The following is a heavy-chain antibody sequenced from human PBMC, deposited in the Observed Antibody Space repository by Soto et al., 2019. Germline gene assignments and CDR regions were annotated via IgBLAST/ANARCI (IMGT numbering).Heavy chain of an antibody. V-gene: IGHV4-30-4*01. J-gene: IGHJ5*02. CDR2: VYFSGST. CDR3: ARGYYFGSGSLHWFDP. D-gene: IGHD3-10*01. Sequence: QVQLQESGPGLVKPSQTLSLTGTVSGGSINTGHYYWSWIRQSPGKGLEWIGYVYFSGSTYSNPSLRSRLKMSIDTSKNQFSLNLASVTAADTAVYFCARGYYFGSGSLHWFDPWGQGTLVTVSS. CDR1: GGSINTGHYY.